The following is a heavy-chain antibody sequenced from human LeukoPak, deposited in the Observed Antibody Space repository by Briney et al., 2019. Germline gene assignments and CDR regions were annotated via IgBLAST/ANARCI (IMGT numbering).Heavy chain of an antibody. CDR1: GGSISSGSYY. V-gene: IGHV4-61*02. CDR2: IYTSGST. D-gene: IGHD3-3*01. Sequence: PSETLSLTCTVSGGSISSGSYYWSWIRQPAGKGLEYIGRIYTSGSTSYNPSLKSRVTISVDTSKNQFSLKLSSVTAADTAVYYCARAPHYDFWSGPYYYYYMDVWGKGTTVTVSS. J-gene: IGHJ6*03. CDR3: ARAPHYDFWSGPYYYYYMDV.